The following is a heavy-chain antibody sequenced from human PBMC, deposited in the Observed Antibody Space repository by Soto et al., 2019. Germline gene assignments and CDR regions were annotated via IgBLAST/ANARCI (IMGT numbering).Heavy chain of an antibody. D-gene: IGHD2-15*01. V-gene: IGHV3-30*18. CDR2: ISYDGSNK. J-gene: IGHJ4*02. Sequence: QVQLVESGGGVVQPGRSLRLSCAASGFTFSSYGMHWVRQAPGKGLEWGAVISYDGSNKYYEDSVKGRFTISRDNSKNTLYLQINSLRAEDTAVYYCAKDRARYWGGGSCYSIFAYWRQGTLVTVDS. CDR3: AKDRARYWGGGSCYSIFAY. CDR1: GFTFSSYG.